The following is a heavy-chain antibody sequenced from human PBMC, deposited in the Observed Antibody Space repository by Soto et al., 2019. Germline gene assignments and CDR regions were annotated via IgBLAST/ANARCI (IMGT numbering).Heavy chain of an antibody. D-gene: IGHD6-19*01. CDR2: IIPILGIA. V-gene: IGHV1-69*04. CDR1: GGTFSSYT. CDR3: AKDPYSSGWYAHDY. J-gene: IGHJ4*02. Sequence: SVKVSCKASGGTFSSYTISWVRQAPGQGLEWMGRIIPILGIANYAQKFQGRVTITADNSKNTLYLQMNSLRAEDTAVYYCAKDPYSSGWYAHDYWGQGTLVTVSS.